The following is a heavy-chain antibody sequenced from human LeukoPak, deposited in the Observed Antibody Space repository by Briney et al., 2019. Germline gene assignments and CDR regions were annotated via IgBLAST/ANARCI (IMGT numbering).Heavy chain of an antibody. J-gene: IGHJ5*02. CDR3: ARGASSWYLGWFDP. D-gene: IGHD6-13*01. V-gene: IGHV4-39*01. CDR2: IYYSGST. CDR1: GGSISSSSYY. Sequence: PSETLSLTCTVSGGSISSSSYYWGWIRQPPGKGLEWIGSIYYSGSTYYNPSLKSRVTISVDTSKNQFSLKLSSVTAADTAVYYCARGASSWYLGWFDPWGQGTLVTVSS.